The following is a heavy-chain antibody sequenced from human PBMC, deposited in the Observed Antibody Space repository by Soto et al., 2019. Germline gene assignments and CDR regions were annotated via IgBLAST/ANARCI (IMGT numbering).Heavy chain of an antibody. CDR1: GFTFSSYA. V-gene: IGHV3-23*01. CDR2: ISGSGGST. D-gene: IGHD2-15*01. J-gene: IGHJ3*02. CDR3: AKDQDCSGGSCYAFDI. Sequence: EVQMLEYGGGLVQPGGSLRLSYAASGFTFSSYAVSWVSQAPGKGLEWVSAISGSGGSTYYADSVKGRFTISRDNSKNTLYMLMNRLRAEYTAVYYCAKDQDCSGGSCYAFDICGQGTMVTVSS.